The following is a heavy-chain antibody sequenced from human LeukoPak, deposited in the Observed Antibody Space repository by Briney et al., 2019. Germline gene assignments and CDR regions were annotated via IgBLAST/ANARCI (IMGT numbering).Heavy chain of an antibody. CDR3: ARGRGATSARRFFDY. Sequence: PGGSMRPSCAASGFTFTTFSMHWVRQAPGKGLEYVSGISINGDNRYYANSVKGRCTSSRDNSKNTVWCQMGSLRVEDTGVYFRARGRGATSARRFFDYRG. CDR1: GFTFTTFS. J-gene: IGHJ4*01. CDR2: ISINGDNR. V-gene: IGHV3-64*01. D-gene: IGHD1-26*01.